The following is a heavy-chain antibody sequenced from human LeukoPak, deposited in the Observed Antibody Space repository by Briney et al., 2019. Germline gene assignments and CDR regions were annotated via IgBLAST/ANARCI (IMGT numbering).Heavy chain of an antibody. CDR2: ISSSSSYI. J-gene: IGHJ4*02. Sequence: GGSLRLSCAASGFTFSSYSMNWVRQAPGKGLEWVSSISSSSSYIYYADLVKGRFTISRDNAKNSLYLQMNSLRAEDTAVYYCARGGGWSRQRGFDYWGQGTLVTVSS. CDR1: GFTFSSYS. V-gene: IGHV3-21*01. CDR3: ARGGGWSRQRGFDY. D-gene: IGHD2-15*01.